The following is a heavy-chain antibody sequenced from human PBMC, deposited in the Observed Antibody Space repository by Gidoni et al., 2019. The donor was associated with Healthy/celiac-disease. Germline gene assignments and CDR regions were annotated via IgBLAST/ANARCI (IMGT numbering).Heavy chain of an antibody. D-gene: IGHD6-6*01. V-gene: IGHV3-23*01. Sequence: EVQLLEYEGSLVQPGGSLRLACAASGFTFSSYAMSWVRQAPGKGLEWVSAISGSGGSTYYADSVKGRFTISRDNSKNTLYLQMNSLRAEDTAVYYCAKATGIAARTFDYWGQGTLVTVSS. CDR2: ISGSGGST. J-gene: IGHJ4*02. CDR3: AKATGIAARTFDY. CDR1: GFTFSSYA.